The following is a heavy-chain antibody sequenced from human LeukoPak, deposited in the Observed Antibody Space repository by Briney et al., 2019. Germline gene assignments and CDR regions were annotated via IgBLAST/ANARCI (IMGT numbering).Heavy chain of an antibody. V-gene: IGHV3-66*01. CDR2: IYSDSGGST. J-gene: IGHJ4*02. CDR1: GFTVSSNY. CDR3: ASGFTHDYGDYFDY. Sequence: GGSLRLSCAASGFTVSSNYMSWVRQAPGKGLEWVSVIYSDSGGSTYYADSVKGRFTMSRDNSKNTLYLHMNSLRAEDTAVYYCASGFTHDYGDYFDYWGQGTLVTVSS. D-gene: IGHD4-17*01.